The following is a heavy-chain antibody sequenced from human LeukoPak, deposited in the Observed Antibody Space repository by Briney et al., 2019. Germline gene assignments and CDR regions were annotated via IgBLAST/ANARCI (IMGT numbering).Heavy chain of an antibody. Sequence: ASVKVSCKASGYTFTGYYMHWVRQAPGQGLEWMGWINPNSGGTNYAQKFQGRVTMTRDTSISTAYMELSRLRSDDTAVYYCASPYSSSWYAAFDIWGQGTMVTASS. CDR2: INPNSGGT. J-gene: IGHJ3*02. V-gene: IGHV1-2*02. D-gene: IGHD6-13*01. CDR1: GYTFTGYY. CDR3: ASPYSSSWYAAFDI.